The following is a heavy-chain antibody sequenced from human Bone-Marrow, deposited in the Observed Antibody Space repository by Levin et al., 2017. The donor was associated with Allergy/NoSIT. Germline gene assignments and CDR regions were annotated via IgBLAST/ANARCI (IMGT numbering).Heavy chain of an antibody. V-gene: IGHV3-23*01. CDR2: ISSSTGST. Sequence: PGGSLRLSCAASGFTFSSSAMSWVRQAPGKGLEWVSTISSSTGSTYYADSVKGRFTISRDNSKNTLYLQMNSLRAEDTAVYYCAKVLWDRIAKEGLDYWGQGTLVTVSS. CDR3: AKVLWDRIAKEGLDY. J-gene: IGHJ4*02. CDR1: GFTFSSSA. D-gene: IGHD2/OR15-2a*01.